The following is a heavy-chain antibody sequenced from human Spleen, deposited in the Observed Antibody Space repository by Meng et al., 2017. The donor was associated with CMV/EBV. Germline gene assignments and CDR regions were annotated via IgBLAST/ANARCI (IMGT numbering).Heavy chain of an antibody. V-gene: IGHV4-39*07. J-gene: IGHJ6*02. CDR2: IYYSGST. CDR1: GGSISSSSYY. CDR3: VRDVRYYHYAMDV. Sequence: GSLRLSCTVSGGSISSSSYYWGWILQPPGKGLEWIGTIYYSGSTYYTPSLKSRLTISVDTSKNQFSLNLSSVTAADTALYYCVRDVRYYHYAMDVWGQGTTVTVSS.